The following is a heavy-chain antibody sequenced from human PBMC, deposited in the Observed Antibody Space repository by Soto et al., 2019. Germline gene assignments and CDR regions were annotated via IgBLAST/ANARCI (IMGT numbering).Heavy chain of an antibody. CDR1: GGTFSSYAI. D-gene: IGHD6-6*01. CDR2: IYHSGST. J-gene: IGHJ6*02. V-gene: IGHV4-4*02. Sequence: SCKASGGTFSSYAISWVLQPPGKGLEWIEEIYHSGSTNYNPSLKSRVTISVDKSKNQFSLKLSSVTAADTAVYYCARVSSFLYYYYYGMDVWGQGTTVTVSS. CDR3: ARVSSFLYYYYYGMDV.